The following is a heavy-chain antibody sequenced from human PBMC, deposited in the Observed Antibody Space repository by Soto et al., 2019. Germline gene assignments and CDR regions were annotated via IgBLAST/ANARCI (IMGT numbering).Heavy chain of an antibody. V-gene: IGHV3-23*01. CDR3: AKCGRTFYYYYYGMDV. CDR1: GFTFSSYA. CDR2: ISGSGGST. Sequence: PGGSLRLSCAASGFTFSSYAMSWVRQAPGKGLEWVSAISGSGGSTYYADSVKGRFTISRDNSKNTLYLQMNSLRAEDTAVYYCAKCGRTFYYYYYGMDVWGQGTTVTVSS. J-gene: IGHJ6*02. D-gene: IGHD2-15*01.